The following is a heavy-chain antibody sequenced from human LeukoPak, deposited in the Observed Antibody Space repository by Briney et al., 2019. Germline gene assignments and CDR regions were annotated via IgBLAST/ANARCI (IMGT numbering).Heavy chain of an antibody. D-gene: IGHD6-13*01. Sequence: SVKVSCKASRGTFSSYAISWVRQAPGQGLEWMGRIIPIFGTANYAQKFQGRVTITTDESTSTAYMELSSLRSEDTAVYYCARVRGSSWYRAEGWFDPWGQGTLVTLSS. CDR3: ARVRGSSWYRAEGWFDP. J-gene: IGHJ5*02. CDR1: RGTFSSYA. V-gene: IGHV1-69*05. CDR2: IIPIFGTA.